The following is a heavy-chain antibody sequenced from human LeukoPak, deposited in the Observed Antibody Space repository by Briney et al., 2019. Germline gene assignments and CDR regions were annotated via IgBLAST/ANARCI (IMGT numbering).Heavy chain of an antibody. J-gene: IGHJ5*02. CDR3: ARDGLYCSSTSCHTAFWLDP. D-gene: IGHD2-2*02. CDR2: MNPNSGNT. Sequence: ASVKVSCKASGYTFTSYDINWVRQATGQGLEWMGWMNPNSGNTGYAQKFQGRVTMTRNTSMSTAYMELSSLRSEDTAVYYCARDGLYCSSTSCHTAFWLDPWGQGTLVTVSS. V-gene: IGHV1-8*01. CDR1: GYTFTSYD.